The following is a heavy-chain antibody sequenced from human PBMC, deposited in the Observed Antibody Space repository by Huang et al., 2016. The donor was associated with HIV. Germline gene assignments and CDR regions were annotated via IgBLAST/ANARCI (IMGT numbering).Heavy chain of an antibody. CDR2: IYYRGGT. J-gene: IGHJ6*03. CDR3: AKVGSAAGRDYMDV. V-gene: IGHV4-59*11. Sequence: QVQLHESGPGLVKPSETLSLTCTVAGDSISRHYWSWVRQPPGEGLEWIGSIYYRGGTPYNPALRSRLTMSLDTSKNQLSLKLTSVTAADTALYYCAKVGSAAGRDYMDVWGKGTTVTVSS. CDR1: GDSISRHY.